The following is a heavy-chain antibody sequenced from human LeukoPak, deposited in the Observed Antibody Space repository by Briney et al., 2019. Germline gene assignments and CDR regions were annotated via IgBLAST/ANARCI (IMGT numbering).Heavy chain of an antibody. CDR2: IYSGGNT. CDR1: GLTVSSNC. J-gene: IGHJ6*03. D-gene: IGHD3-10*01. V-gene: IGHV3-53*01. CDR3: ARVLSGRGSLYDYYYYMDV. Sequence: GGSLRLSCAASGLTVSSNCMSWVRQAPGKGLEWVSFIYSGGNTYYADSVKGRFTISRDNSKNTVHLQINSLRAEDTAVYYCARVLSGRGSLYDYYYYMDVWGKGTTVTISS.